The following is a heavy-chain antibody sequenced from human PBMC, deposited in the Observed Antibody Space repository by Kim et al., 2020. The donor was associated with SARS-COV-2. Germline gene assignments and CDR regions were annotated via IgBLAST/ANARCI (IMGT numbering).Heavy chain of an antibody. V-gene: IGHV3-11*01. Sequence: GGSLRLSCAASGFTFSDYYMSWIHQAPGKGLEWVSYISSSGSTIYYADSVKGRFTISRDNAKNSLYLQMNSLRAENTAVYYCARSGTPYYDSSGYYDYWGQGTLVTVSS. J-gene: IGHJ4*02. D-gene: IGHD3-22*01. CDR1: GFTFSDYY. CDR2: ISSSGSTI. CDR3: ARSGTPYYDSSGYYDY.